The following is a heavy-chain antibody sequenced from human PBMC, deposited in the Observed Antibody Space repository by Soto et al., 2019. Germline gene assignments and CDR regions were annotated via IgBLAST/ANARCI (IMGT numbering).Heavy chain of an antibody. Sequence: ASVKVSCKASGYTFNIYGITWVRQAPGQGLEWMTWISAYNGNTNYAQKFQGRVTMTTDTSTSTASMELRALTSDDTAVYYCARDSSSFPYGMDVWRQGTTVTVPS. J-gene: IGHJ6*02. CDR2: ISAYNGNT. V-gene: IGHV1-18*04. CDR1: GYTFNIYG. D-gene: IGHD6-6*01. CDR3: ARDSSSFPYGMDV.